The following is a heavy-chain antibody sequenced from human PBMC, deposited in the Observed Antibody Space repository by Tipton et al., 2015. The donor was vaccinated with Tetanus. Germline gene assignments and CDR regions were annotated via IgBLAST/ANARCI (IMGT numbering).Heavy chain of an antibody. J-gene: IGHJ4*02. V-gene: IGHV3-9*01. CDR1: GFTFDDYA. Sequence: SLRLSCAASGFTFDDYAMHWVRQAPGKGLEWVSGISWNSGSIGYAASVKGRFTISRDNAQSSLFLQMNSLKAEDTALYYCAREESGGGFDYWGQGTLVTVSS. D-gene: IGHD3-16*01. CDR2: ISWNSGSI. CDR3: AREESGGGFDY.